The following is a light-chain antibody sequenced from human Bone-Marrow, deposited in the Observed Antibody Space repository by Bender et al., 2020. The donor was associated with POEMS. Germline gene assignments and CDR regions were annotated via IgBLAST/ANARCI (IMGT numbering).Light chain of an antibody. Sequence: QSALTQPASVSGSPGQSITISCIGSSTDIGAYNLVSWYQHHPGKAPKFIIYEVNKRPSGVSNRFSASKSGNTASLRISGLQAEDEADYYCCSYARSSTLVFGGGTKLTVL. CDR1: STDIGAYNL. J-gene: IGLJ3*02. CDR2: EVN. CDR3: CSYARSSTLV. V-gene: IGLV2-23*02.